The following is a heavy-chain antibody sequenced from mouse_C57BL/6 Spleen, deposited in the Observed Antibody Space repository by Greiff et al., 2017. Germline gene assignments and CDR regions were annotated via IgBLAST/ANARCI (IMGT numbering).Heavy chain of an antibody. D-gene: IGHD1-1*01. J-gene: IGHJ2*01. Sequence: QVQLLEPGTELVKPGASVKLSCKASGYPFTSSLVHWVKQRPGEGLVWIGRIYPCDRDTNYNGKFKGKATLTADKSSSTAYMQLSSLTSEDSAVYFSAREIYLLSWGQGTTLTVSS. CDR2: IYPCDRDT. CDR3: AREIYLLS. V-gene: IGHV1-82*01. CDR1: GYPFTSSL.